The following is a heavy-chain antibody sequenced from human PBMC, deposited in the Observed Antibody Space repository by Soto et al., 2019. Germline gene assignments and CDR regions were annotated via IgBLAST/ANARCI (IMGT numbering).Heavy chain of an antibody. CDR3: ASGYDL. V-gene: IGHV1-3*01. D-gene: IGHD2-15*01. CDR2: INGGSGNT. Sequence: ASVKVSCKSSGFTFTSYAIHWLRQAPGQRPQWMGWINGGSGNTKYSQDFQGRVTFTRDTFATTAYLELSSLRSEDTAVYYCASGYDLWGRGTLVTVSS. J-gene: IGHJ2*01. CDR1: GFTFTSYA.